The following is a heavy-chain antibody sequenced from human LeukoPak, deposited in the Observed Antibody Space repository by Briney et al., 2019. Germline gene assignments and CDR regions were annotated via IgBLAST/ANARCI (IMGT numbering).Heavy chain of an antibody. CDR2: ISGSGGSI. D-gene: IGHD3-3*01. CDR1: GFTFSSYA. CDR3: ARRGRFSDFDY. V-gene: IGHV3-23*01. Sequence: GGSLRLSCAASGFTFSSYAMSWVRQAPGKGLEWVSGISGSGGSIHYADSVKGRFTISRDNSKNTLYLQMNSLRAEDTAVYYCARRGRFSDFDYWGQGTLVTVSS. J-gene: IGHJ4*02.